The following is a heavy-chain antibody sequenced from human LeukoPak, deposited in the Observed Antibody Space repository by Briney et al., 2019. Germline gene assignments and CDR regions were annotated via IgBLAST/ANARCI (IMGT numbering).Heavy chain of an antibody. J-gene: IGHJ4*02. CDR2: IYYSGTT. V-gene: IGHV4-31*03. Sequence: PSETLSLTCTVSGGSISSGGYYWSWIRQHPGKGLEWIGYIYYSGTTYYNPSLKSRVTMSVDTSKNQFSLKLSSVTAADTAVYYCARRTNLGGKDPGYWGQGTLVTVSS. CDR3: ARRTNLGGKDPGY. D-gene: IGHD4-23*01. CDR1: GGSISSGGYY.